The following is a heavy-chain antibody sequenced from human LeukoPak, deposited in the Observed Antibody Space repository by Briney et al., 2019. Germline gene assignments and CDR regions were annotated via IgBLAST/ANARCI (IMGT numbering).Heavy chain of an antibody. Sequence: GASVKVSCKASGGTFSSYAISWVRQAPGQGLEWMGGIIPIFGTANYAQKFQGRVTITTDESTSTAYMELSSLRSEDTAVYYCAREARRDIVVVPAAEHNYYYYMDVWGKGTTVTVSS. D-gene: IGHD2-2*01. J-gene: IGHJ6*03. V-gene: IGHV1-69*05. CDR2: IIPIFGTA. CDR1: GGTFSSYA. CDR3: AREARRDIVVVPAAEHNYYYYMDV.